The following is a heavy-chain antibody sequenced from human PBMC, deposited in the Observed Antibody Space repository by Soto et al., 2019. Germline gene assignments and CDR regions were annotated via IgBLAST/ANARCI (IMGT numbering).Heavy chain of an antibody. V-gene: IGHV4-30-4*01. J-gene: IGHJ3*02. Sequence: YISWVRQATGKGLEWIGYIYYSGSTYYNPSLKSRVTISVDTSKNQFSLKLSSVTAADTAVYYCARDHMTTVTLDDAFDIWGQGTMVTVSS. CDR1: Y. CDR2: IYYSGST. CDR3: ARDHMTTVTLDDAFDI. D-gene: IGHD4-17*01.